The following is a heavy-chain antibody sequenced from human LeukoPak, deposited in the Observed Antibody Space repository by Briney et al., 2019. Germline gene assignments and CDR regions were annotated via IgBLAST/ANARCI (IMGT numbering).Heavy chain of an antibody. CDR1: GGTFSSYA. CDR2: IIPIFGTA. J-gene: IGHJ4*02. V-gene: IGHV1-69*05. D-gene: IGHD3-10*01. Sequence: SVKVSGKASGGTFSSYAISWVRQAPGQGLEWMGRIIPIFGTANYAQKFQGRVTITTDESTSTAYMELSSLRSEDTAVYYCATTKSMVRRVRPDYWGQGTLVTVSS. CDR3: ATTKSMVRRVRPDY.